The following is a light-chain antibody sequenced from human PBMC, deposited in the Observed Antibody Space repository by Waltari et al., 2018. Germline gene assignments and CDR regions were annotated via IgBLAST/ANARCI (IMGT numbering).Light chain of an antibody. CDR1: QTISSW. Sequence: CRASQTISSWLAWYQQKPGKAPVLLIYKASNLESGFPSRFSGSGSGTEFTLTISSLQPDDFATYYCQQYNSFSLTFGGGTKVEIK. V-gene: IGKV1-5*03. CDR2: KAS. CDR3: QQYNSFSLT. J-gene: IGKJ4*01.